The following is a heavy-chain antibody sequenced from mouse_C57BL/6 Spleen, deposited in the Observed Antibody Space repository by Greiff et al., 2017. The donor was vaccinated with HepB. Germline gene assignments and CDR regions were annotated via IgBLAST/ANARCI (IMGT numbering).Heavy chain of an antibody. D-gene: IGHD2-3*01. J-gene: IGHJ1*03. CDR2: IDPSDSYT. CDR3: ARSDGYLRYFDV. CDR1: GYTFTSYW. V-gene: IGHV1-69*01. Sequence: QVQLQQSGAELVMPGASVKLSCKASGYTFTSYWMHWVKQRPGQGLEWIGEIDPSDSYTNYNQKFKGKSTLTVDKSSSTAYMQLSSLTSEDSAVYYCARSDGYLRYFDVWGTGTTVTVSS.